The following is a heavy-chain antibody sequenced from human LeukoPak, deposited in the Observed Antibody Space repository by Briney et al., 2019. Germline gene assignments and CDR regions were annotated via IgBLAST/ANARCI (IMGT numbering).Heavy chain of an antibody. V-gene: IGHV4-4*07. D-gene: IGHD3-22*01. CDR3: AGVRAYYYDSSGIDAFDI. J-gene: IGHJ3*02. Sequence: SETLSLTCTVSGGSISSYYWSWIRQPAGKGLEWIGRIYTSGSTNYNPSLKSRVTMSVDTSKNQFSLKLSSVTAADTAVYYCAGVRAYYYDSSGIDAFDIWGQGTMVTVPS. CDR1: GGSISSYY. CDR2: IYTSGST.